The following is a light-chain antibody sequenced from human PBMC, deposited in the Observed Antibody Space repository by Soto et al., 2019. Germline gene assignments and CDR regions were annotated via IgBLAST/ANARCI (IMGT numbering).Light chain of an antibody. CDR1: QGISSY. J-gene: IGKJ5*01. CDR3: QHLDSYSN. CDR2: AAS. Sequence: DIQLTQSPSFLSASVGDRVTITCRASQGISSYLAWYQQKPGKAPKLLIYAASTLQSGFPSRVSGSGSRTELAVTISSLQTEDFATYSCQHLDSYSNLGQWTRLEIK. V-gene: IGKV1-9*01.